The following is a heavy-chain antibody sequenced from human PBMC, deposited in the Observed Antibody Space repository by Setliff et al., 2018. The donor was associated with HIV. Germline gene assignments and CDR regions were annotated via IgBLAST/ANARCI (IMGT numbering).Heavy chain of an antibody. CDR1: GNSINSGGYY. D-gene: IGHD2-21*02. Sequence: PSETLSLTCTVSGNSINSGGYYRSWIRHRPGKGLEWIGYIYSSGATYYNPSLKNRLTISVDTSKNQFSLKLNSVTAADTAVYYCARWAVTASDYWGQGTLVTVSS. CDR3: ARWAVTASDY. V-gene: IGHV4-31*03. CDR2: IYSSGAT. J-gene: IGHJ4*02.